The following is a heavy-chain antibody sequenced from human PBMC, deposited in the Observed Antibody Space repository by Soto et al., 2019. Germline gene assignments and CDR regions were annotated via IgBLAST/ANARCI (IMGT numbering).Heavy chain of an antibody. Sequence: ASVKVSCKASGYTFTRYAIHWVRQAPGQRLEWMGWINAGNGNTKYSQKFQGRVTITRDTSATTAYMELSSLRSEDTALYYCAREVITAAFEIWGQGTMGTVSS. CDR3: AREVITAAFEI. D-gene: IGHD3-16*01. CDR1: GYTFTRYA. V-gene: IGHV1-3*01. J-gene: IGHJ3*02. CDR2: INAGNGNT.